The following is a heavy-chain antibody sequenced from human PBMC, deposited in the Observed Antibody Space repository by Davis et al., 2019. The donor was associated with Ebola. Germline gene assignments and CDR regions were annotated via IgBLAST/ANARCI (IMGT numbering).Heavy chain of an antibody. V-gene: IGHV4-39*01. J-gene: IGHJ4*02. D-gene: IGHD3-16*01. Sequence: PSETLSLTCTVSGDSIGSSSFYWGWIRQSPGKGLEWIGSVYYSGSAYYNPSVRSRVTISVDTSKNQFSLRLNSVTAADTAVYYCARHGGRGVVIVSHWGQGTLVPVSS. CDR3: ARHGGRGVVIVSH. CDR1: GDSIGSSSFY. CDR2: VYYSGSA.